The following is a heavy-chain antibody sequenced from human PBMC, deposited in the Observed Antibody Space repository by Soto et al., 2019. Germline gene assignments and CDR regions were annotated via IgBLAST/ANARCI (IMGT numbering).Heavy chain of an antibody. CDR2: ISYYGTNE. V-gene: IGHV3-30*18. D-gene: IGHD1-26*01. Sequence: QVQLVESGGGVVQPGRSLRLSCAASGFTFSGYGMHWVRQAPGKGLEWVAVISYYGTNEYYADSVRGRFTISRDNSKNTVYLQMNSLRAEDTAVYYCAKEEPSGRYSLDYWGQGTQVTVSS. CDR1: GFTFSGYG. J-gene: IGHJ4*02. CDR3: AKEEPSGRYSLDY.